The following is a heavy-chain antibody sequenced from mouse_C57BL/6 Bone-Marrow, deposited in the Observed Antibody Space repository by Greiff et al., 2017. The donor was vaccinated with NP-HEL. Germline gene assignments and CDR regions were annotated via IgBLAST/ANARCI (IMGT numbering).Heavy chain of an antibody. CDR3: AREGYGSSFYAMDY. V-gene: IGHV1-55*01. CDR2: IYPVSGST. Sequence: VQLQQPGAELVKPGASVKMSCKASGYTFTSYWITWVKQRPGQGLEWIGDIYPVSGSTNYNEKFKSKATLTVDTSSSTAYMQLSSLTSEDSAVYYCAREGYGSSFYAMDYWGQGTSVTVSS. D-gene: IGHD1-1*01. CDR1: GYTFTSYW. J-gene: IGHJ4*01.